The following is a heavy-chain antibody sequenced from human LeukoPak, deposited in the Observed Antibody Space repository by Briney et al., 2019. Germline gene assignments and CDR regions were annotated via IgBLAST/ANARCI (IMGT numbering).Heavy chain of an antibody. Sequence: ASVKVSCKASGGTFSSYAISWVRHAPGQGLEWMGGIVPIFGTANYAQKFQGRVTITTDESTSTAYMELSSLRSEDTAVYYCAILPPLYYYDSSGYFDYWGQGTLVTVSS. D-gene: IGHD3-22*01. CDR3: AILPPLYYYDSSGYFDY. J-gene: IGHJ4*02. CDR1: GGTFSSYA. V-gene: IGHV1-69*05. CDR2: IVPIFGTA.